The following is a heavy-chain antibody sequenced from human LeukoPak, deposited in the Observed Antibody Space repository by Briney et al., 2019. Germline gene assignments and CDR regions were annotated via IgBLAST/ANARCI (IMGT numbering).Heavy chain of an antibody. CDR3: AKVAGTPYYFDY. J-gene: IGHJ4*02. CDR1: GGSFSGYY. D-gene: IGHD6-19*01. CDR2: INHSGST. Sequence: SETLSLTCAVYGGSFSGYYWSWIRQPPGKGLEWIGEINHSGSTNYNPSLKSRVTISVDTSKNQFSLKLSSVTAADTAVYYCAKVAGTPYYFDYWGRGTLVTVSS. V-gene: IGHV4-34*01.